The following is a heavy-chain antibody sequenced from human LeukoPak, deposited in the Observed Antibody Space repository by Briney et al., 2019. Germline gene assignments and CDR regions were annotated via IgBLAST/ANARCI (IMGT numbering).Heavy chain of an antibody. CDR3: RYFDY. CDR2: IKSKTDGSTT. J-gene: IGHJ4*02. CDR1: GFIFINAW. Sequence: GGSLRLSCAASGFIFINAWMSWVRQAPGKGLEWVGRIKSKTDGSTTDYAAPVKGRFTISRDDSDNTLYLQMNSLEIEDTAVYYCRYFDYWGQGTLVTVSS. V-gene: IGHV3-15*01.